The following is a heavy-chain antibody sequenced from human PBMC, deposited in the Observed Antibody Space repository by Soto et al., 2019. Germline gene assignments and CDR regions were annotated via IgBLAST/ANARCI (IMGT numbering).Heavy chain of an antibody. Sequence: SQTLSLTCAISGDSVSSNSAAWNWIRQSPSRGLEWLGRTYYRSRWYNDYAVSVKSRITVNPDTSKKQFSLHLNSVTPEDTAKYYCAGTTSLQWYYMDVWDKGTTVTVSS. V-gene: IGHV6-1*01. D-gene: IGHD1-7*01. CDR2: TYYRSRWYN. CDR1: GDSVSSNSAA. J-gene: IGHJ6*03. CDR3: AGTTSLQWYYMDV.